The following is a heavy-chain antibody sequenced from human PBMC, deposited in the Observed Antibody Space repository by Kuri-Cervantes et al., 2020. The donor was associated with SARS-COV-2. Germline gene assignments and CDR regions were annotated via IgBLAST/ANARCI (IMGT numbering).Heavy chain of an antibody. CDR2: IYYSGST. J-gene: IGHJ6*03. CDR1: GGSIRTYY. D-gene: IGHD2-8*01. CDR3: ARLGKNCTNGICNTYHYYYMDV. V-gene: IGHV4-59*01. Sequence: SETLSLTCTVSGGSIRTYYRGWIRQPPGKGLEWIGYIYYSGSTNYNPPLKSRVTVSVDTSKNQSFLKLSSVTAADTAVYYCARLGKNCTNGICNTYHYYYMDVWGKGTTVTVSS.